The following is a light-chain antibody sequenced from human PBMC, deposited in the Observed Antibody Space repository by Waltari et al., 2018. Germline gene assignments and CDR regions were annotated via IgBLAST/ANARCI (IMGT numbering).Light chain of an antibody. J-gene: IGLJ2*01. CDR3: AAWDDSLYGRV. V-gene: IGLV1-44*01. Sequence: QSVLTQPPSASGTPGQTVSISCSGGSSNIAVNTVNWYQQLPGMAPKLLLNGNNPRPSGVPDRFSGSKSGTSASLAISGLQSEDEADYYCAAWDDSLYGRVFGGGTKLTVL. CDR1: SSNIAVNT. CDR2: GNN.